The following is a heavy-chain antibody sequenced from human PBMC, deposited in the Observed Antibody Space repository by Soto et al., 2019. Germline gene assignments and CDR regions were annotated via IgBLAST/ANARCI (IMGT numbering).Heavy chain of an antibody. Sequence: PGGSLRLSCSGSGFIFSVYSMNWVRQPPGKGLEWVSYITSDRKTIHYADSVKGRVTISRDNAKNSLYLQMSSLRDEDTAIYYCARSVEGHFDYWGQGTLVTVSS. D-gene: IGHD6-19*01. CDR3: ARSVEGHFDY. V-gene: IGHV3-48*02. CDR1: GFIFSVYS. CDR2: ITSDRKTI. J-gene: IGHJ4*02.